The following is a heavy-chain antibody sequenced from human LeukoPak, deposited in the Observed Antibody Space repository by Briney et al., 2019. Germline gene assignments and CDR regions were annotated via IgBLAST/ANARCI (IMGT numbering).Heavy chain of an antibody. J-gene: IGHJ6*03. Sequence: PGGSLRLSCAASGFTFSSYAMTWVRQAPGKGLEWVSTISGSGRTTYYADSVEGRFTISRDNSKNTLYLQMNSLRAEDTAVYYCAKGDNNWNYRSGTYYYYMDVWGKGTTVTVSS. D-gene: IGHD1-7*01. CDR1: GFTFSSYA. V-gene: IGHV3-23*01. CDR2: ISGSGRTT. CDR3: AKGDNNWNYRSGTYYYYMDV.